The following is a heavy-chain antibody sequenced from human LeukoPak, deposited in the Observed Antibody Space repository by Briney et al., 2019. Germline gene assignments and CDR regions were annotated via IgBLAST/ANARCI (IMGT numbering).Heavy chain of an antibody. J-gene: IGHJ4*02. V-gene: IGHV1-18*01. CDR1: GYTFTNYG. CDR3: AVRNRSSWSPFDF. Sequence: ASVKVSCKASGYTFTNYGISWVRQAPGQGLEWMGWISAYNGDTNYAQKLQGRVTMTIDTSTSTAYMELRSLRSDDTAVYYCAVRNRSSWSPFDFWGQGTLVTVSS. D-gene: IGHD6-13*01. CDR2: ISAYNGDT.